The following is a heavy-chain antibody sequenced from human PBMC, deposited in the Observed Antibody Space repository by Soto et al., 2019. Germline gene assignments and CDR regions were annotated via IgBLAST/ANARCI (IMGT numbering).Heavy chain of an antibody. CDR3: ARGLIAVTTGRIYLEYYGMDV. Sequence: SETLSLTCTVSGVSISDYYWSWIRQPPGKGLEWIGYIYYSGSTNYNPSLKSRVTISVDTSKNQFSLTLSSVTAADTAVYYCARGLIAVTTGRIYLEYYGMDVWGQGTTVTVSS. D-gene: IGHD4-4*01. CDR1: GVSISDYY. CDR2: IYYSGST. J-gene: IGHJ6*02. V-gene: IGHV4-59*01.